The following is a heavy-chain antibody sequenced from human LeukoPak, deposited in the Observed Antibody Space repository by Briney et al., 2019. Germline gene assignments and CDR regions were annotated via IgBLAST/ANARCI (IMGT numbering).Heavy chain of an antibody. J-gene: IGHJ4*02. V-gene: IGHV3-49*04. Sequence: GGSLRLSCTASGSTFGDYPMSWVRQAPGKGLEWVGFIRSKIYGETTQYAASVRGRFTISRDDSKSVAYLQMCSLKTEDTAVYYCTREKYYDILTADYWGQGTLVTVSS. CDR2: IRSKIYGETT. D-gene: IGHD3-9*01. CDR3: TREKYYDILTADY. CDR1: GSTFGDYP.